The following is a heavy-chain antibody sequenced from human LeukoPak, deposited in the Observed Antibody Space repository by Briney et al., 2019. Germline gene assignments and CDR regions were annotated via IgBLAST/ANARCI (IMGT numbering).Heavy chain of an antibody. V-gene: IGHV4-61*02. Sequence: SETLSLTCTVSGGSISSGSHYWSWIRQPAGKGLEWIGRIYTSGSTNYNPSLKSRVTISVDTSKNQFSLKLSSVTAADTAVYYCARDRVGYWYFDLRGRGTLVTVSS. CDR3: ARDRVGYWYFDL. CDR2: IYTSGST. D-gene: IGHD1-26*01. CDR1: GGSISSGSHY. J-gene: IGHJ2*01.